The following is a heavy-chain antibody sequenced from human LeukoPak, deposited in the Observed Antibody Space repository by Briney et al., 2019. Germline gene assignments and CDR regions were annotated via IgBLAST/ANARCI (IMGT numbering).Heavy chain of an antibody. J-gene: IGHJ4*02. CDR2: IYYSGNT. CDR3: ARQTGSGLFILP. D-gene: IGHD3/OR15-3a*01. V-gene: IGHV4-4*02. CDR1: GGSISSSNW. Sequence: SGTLSLTCAVSGGSISSSNWWSWVRQPPGKGLEWIGSIYYSGNTYYNASLKSQVSISIDTSKNQFSLKLTSVTAADTAVYYCARQTGSGLFILPGGQGTLVTVSS.